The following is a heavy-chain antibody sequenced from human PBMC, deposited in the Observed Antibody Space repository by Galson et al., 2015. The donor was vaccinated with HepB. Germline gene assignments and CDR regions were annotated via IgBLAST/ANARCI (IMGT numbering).Heavy chain of an antibody. D-gene: IGHD6-19*01. CDR2: INAGNGNT. V-gene: IGHV1-3*01. CDR1: GYTFTSYA. J-gene: IGHJ4*02. Sequence: SVKVSCKASGYTFTSYAMHWVRQAPGQRLEWMGWINAGNGNTKYSQKFQGRVTITRDTSASTAYMELSSLRSEDTVVYYCARSQGKQWLGPSGYWGQGTLVTVSS. CDR3: ARSQGKQWLGPSGY.